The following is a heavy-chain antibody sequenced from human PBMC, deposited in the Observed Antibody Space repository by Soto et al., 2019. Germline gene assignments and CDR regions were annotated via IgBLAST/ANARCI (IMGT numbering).Heavy chain of an antibody. J-gene: IGHJ3*02. D-gene: IGHD3-22*01. CDR2: IKQDGSEK. CDR3: ARGDYYDTSGPFSDAFDI. Sequence: GGSLRLSCAASGFTFSSYWMSWVRQAPGKGLEWVANIKQDGSEKYYVDSVKGRFTISRDNAKNSLYLQMNSLRAEDTAVYYCARGDYYDTSGPFSDAFDIWGQGAMVTVSS. V-gene: IGHV3-7*04. CDR1: GFTFSSYW.